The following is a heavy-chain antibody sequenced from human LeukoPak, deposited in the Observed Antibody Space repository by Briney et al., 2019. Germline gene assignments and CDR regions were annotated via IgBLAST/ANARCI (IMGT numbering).Heavy chain of an antibody. CDR3: ARVGGHCTSTSCPPPDY. Sequence: GGSLRLSCAASGFTFSSYNMDWVRRAPGKGLEWVSFIDSSSRYIYQADSVKGRFTISRDNAKSSVFLQMNSLRAEDTAVYYCARVGGHCTSTSCPPPDYWGQGTLVTVSS. CDR1: GFTFSSYN. J-gene: IGHJ4*02. D-gene: IGHD2-2*01. V-gene: IGHV3-21*01. CDR2: IDSSSRYI.